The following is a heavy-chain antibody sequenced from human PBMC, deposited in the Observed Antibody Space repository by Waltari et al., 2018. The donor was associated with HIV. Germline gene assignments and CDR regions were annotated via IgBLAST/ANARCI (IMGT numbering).Heavy chain of an antibody. V-gene: IGHV3-7*03. CDR1: ALTLSSYW. J-gene: IGHJ6*02. CDR3: AREYYDFWSGYYTTGLDV. Sequence: DEQLVESGGGLVKPGAYRSTPCEADALTLSSYWLTWVCRAPGKGLEWVANISQDGSQKYYVDSVKGRFNISRDNSRNSIYLQLNNLTAVDTAVYYCAREYYDFWSGYYTTGLDVWGQGPRSSSP. CDR2: ISQDGSQK. D-gene: IGHD3-3*01.